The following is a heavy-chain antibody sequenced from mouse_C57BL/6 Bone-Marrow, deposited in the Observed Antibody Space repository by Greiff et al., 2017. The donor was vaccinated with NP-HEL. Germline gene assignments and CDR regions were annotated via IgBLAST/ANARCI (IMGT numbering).Heavy chain of an antibody. J-gene: IGHJ2*01. CDR2: INPYNGDT. CDR1: GYSFTGYF. CDR3: ARSHYSNYDDY. D-gene: IGHD2-5*01. V-gene: IGHV1-20*01. Sequence: VQLKESGPELVKPGDSVKISCKASGYSFTGYFMNWVMQSHGKSLEWIGRINPYNGDTFYNQKFKGKATLTVDKSSSTAHMELRSLTSEDSAVYYCARSHYSNYDDYWGQGTTLTVSS.